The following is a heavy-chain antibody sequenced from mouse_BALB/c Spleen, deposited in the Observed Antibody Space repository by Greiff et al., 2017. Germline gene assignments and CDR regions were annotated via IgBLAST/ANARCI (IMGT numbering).Heavy chain of an antibody. V-gene: IGHV1S81*02. J-gene: IGHJ2*01. Sequence: QVQLKQPGAELVKPGASVKLSCKASGYTFTSYWMHWVKQRPGQGLEWIGEINPSNGRTNYNEKFKSKATLTVDKSSSTAYMQLSSLTSEDSAVYYCARGRVGYLDYWGQGTTLTVSS. CDR3: ARGRVGYLDY. CDR1: GYTFTSYW. CDR2: INPSNGRT. D-gene: IGHD1-1*02.